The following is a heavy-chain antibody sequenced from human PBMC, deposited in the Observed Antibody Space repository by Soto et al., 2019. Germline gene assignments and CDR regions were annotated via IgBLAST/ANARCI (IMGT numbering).Heavy chain of an antibody. J-gene: IGHJ4*02. CDR3: AKYLGGNREPYNFDY. Sequence: EVQLLESGGGLVQPGGSLRLSCAASGFTFSSYAMSWVRQAPGKGLEWVSAISGSGGSTYYADSVKGRFTISRDNSKNTLYLQMNSLRAVDTAIYVSAKYLGGNREPYNFDYWGQGTLVTVSS. CDR1: GFTFSSYA. D-gene: IGHD2-15*01. CDR2: ISGSGGST. V-gene: IGHV3-23*01.